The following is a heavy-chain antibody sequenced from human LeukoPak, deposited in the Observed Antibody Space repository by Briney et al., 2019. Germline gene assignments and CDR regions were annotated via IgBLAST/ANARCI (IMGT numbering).Heavy chain of an antibody. CDR3: ARERPFPEGSGYYYYFDY. V-gene: IGHV4-31*03. J-gene: IGHJ4*02. CDR2: IYYSGST. Sequence: PSETLSLTCTVSGGSLSSGGYYWSWIRQHPGTGLEWIGYIYYSGSTYYNPSLKSRVTISVDTSKNQFSLKLSSVTAADTAVYYCARERPFPEGSGYYYYFDYWGQGTLVTVSS. D-gene: IGHD3-22*01. CDR1: GGSLSSGGYY.